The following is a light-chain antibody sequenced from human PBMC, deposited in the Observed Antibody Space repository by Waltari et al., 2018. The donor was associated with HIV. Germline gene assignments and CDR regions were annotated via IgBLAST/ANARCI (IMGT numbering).Light chain of an antibody. CDR3: QQYGSSVWT. CDR2: GAS. CDR1: QTVSSSS. V-gene: IGKV3-20*01. J-gene: IGKJ1*01. Sequence: EIVLTQSPATLPVSPGDRVSPACRASQTVSSSSLAWHQQKPGQAPRLLIYGASSRATGIPDRFSGSGSGTDFTLTISRLEPEDFAVYYCQQYGSSVWTFGQGTKVEI.